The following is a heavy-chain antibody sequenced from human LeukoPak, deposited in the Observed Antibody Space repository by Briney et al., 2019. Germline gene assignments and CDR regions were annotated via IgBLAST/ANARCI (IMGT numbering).Heavy chain of an antibody. CDR3: ARVVGRYCSSTSCYIDY. D-gene: IGHD2-2*02. V-gene: IGHV4-34*01. CDR2: INHSGST. Sequence: PSETLSLTCAVYGGSFSGYYWSWIRQPPGKGLEWIGEINHSGSTNYNPSLKSRVTMSEDTSKRQFSLKLRSVTAADTAVYYCARVVGRYCSSTSCYIDYWGQGTLVTVSS. CDR1: GGSFSGYY. J-gene: IGHJ4*02.